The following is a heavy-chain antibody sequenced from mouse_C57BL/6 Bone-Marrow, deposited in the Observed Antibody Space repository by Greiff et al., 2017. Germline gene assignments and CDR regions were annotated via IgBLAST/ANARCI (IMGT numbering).Heavy chain of an antibody. J-gene: IGHJ2*01. Sequence: EVNVVEPGGGLVKPGGSLKLSCAASGFTFSSYTMSWVRQTPEKRLEWVATISGGGGNTYYPDSVKGRFTISRDNATNTLYLQMSSLRSEDTALYYCGRRYYFDYWGQGTTLTVSS. CDR3: GRRYYFDY. CDR2: ISGGGGNT. CDR1: GFTFSSYT. V-gene: IGHV5-9*01.